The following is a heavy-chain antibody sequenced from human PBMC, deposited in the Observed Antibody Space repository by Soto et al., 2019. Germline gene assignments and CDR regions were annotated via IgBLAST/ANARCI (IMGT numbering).Heavy chain of an antibody. D-gene: IGHD6-13*01. CDR2: ITSSGTTV. V-gene: IGHV3-48*02. CDR3: ARGSSNWAYYFDF. J-gene: IGHJ4*02. Sequence: GGSLRLSCAASGFTFSGYAMSWVRQAPGKGLEWVSYITSSGTTVYYADSVRGRFTISRDNAKNSLYLQMNSLRDDDTAVYYCARGSSNWAYYFDFWGQGTLVTVSS. CDR1: GFTFSGYA.